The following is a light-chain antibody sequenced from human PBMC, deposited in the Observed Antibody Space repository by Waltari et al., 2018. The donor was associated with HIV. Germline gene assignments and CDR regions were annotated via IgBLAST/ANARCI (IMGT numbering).Light chain of an antibody. CDR2: EVS. CDR3: SSSTNSSPVV. Sequence: QSALTQPASVSGSPGQSITISCNGTSSDVGGYNSVSWYQHHPGEAPRIMIYEVSNRPSGISNRFAGSTSGNTASLTIAGLLAEDEADYFCSSSTNSSPVVFGGGTKLTVL. J-gene: IGLJ3*02. V-gene: IGLV2-14*01. CDR1: SSDVGGYNS.